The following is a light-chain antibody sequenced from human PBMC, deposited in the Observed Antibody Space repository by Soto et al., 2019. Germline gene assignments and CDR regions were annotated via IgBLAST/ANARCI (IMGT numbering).Light chain of an antibody. CDR1: QDINTY. CDR2: DAS. J-gene: IGKJ4*01. V-gene: IGKV1-33*01. CDR3: QHYDNLLLT. Sequence: DLQMTQSPSSLSASVGDRVTITCQASQDINTYLNWYQQKPGKAPNLLIYDASKLETGVPSRFSGGGSLTDFTFTVTSLQPEDIATYFCQHYDNLLLTFGGGTKVEL.